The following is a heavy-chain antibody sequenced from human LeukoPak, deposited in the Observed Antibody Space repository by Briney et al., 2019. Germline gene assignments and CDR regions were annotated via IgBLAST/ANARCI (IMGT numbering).Heavy chain of an antibody. CDR3: ARRVNVTGNWFDP. D-gene: IGHD3-16*02. CDR1: GYTFTGYY. CDR2: INPSAGST. Sequence: GASVKVSCKASGYTFTGYYMHWVRQAPGQGLEWMGIINPSAGSTSYAQKFQGRVTMTRDMSTSTVYMELNSLRSEDTAVYYCARRVNVTGNWFDPWGQGTLVTVSS. J-gene: IGHJ5*02. V-gene: IGHV1-46*01.